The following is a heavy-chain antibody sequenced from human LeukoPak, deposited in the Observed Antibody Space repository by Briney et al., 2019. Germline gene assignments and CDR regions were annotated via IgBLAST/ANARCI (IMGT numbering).Heavy chain of an antibody. D-gene: IGHD3-3*01. J-gene: IGHJ4*02. Sequence: GGSLRLSCAASRFTFSSYGMHWVRQAPGKGLEWVAVIWYDGSNKYYADSVKGRFTISRDSPKNTLYLQMNSLRAEDTAVYYCARDRSYDFWSGYSTPDYWGQGTQVTVSS. CDR2: IWYDGSNK. CDR1: RFTFSSYG. V-gene: IGHV3-33*01. CDR3: ARDRSYDFWSGYSTPDY.